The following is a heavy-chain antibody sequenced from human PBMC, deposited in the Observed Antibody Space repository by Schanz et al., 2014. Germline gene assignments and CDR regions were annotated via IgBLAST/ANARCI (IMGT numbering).Heavy chain of an antibody. V-gene: IGHV3-48*02. Sequence: VQLVESGGGFVQPGGSLRLSCAASGFAFDTYWMNWVRQAPGKGLERVSYVSSSSTTMYYADSVKGRFTISRDNAKSSLYLQMNSLRDEDTAVYYCARDHPHRGVTGYYNDVWGRWTAVTVS. CDR2: VSSSSTTM. CDR3: ARDHPHRGVTGYYNDV. J-gene: IGHJ6*02. CDR1: GFAFDTYW. D-gene: IGHD3-9*01.